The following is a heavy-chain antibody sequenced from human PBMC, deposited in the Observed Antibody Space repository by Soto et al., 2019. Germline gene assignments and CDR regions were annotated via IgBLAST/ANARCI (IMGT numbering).Heavy chain of an antibody. V-gene: IGHV3-33*01. J-gene: IGHJ4*02. D-gene: IGHD6-13*01. CDR2: IWYDESNK. CDR1: GFTFSSYG. CDR3: VRAQLAAAGPFDY. Sequence: QVQLVESGGGVVQPGRSLRLSCAASGFTFSSYGMHWVRQAPGTGLEWVAVIWYDESNKYYADSVKGRFTISRDNSKNTLYLQMNSLRAEDTAVDYCVRAQLAAAGPFDYWGQGTLVTVSS.